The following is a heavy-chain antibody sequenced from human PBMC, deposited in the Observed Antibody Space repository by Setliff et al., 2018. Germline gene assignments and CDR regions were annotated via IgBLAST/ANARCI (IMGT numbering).Heavy chain of an antibody. V-gene: IGHV1-3*01. CDR1: GYTSTTNA. CDR2: ITAGIVDT. Sequence: ASVKVSCKASGYTSTTNALHWVRQAPGQSLEWMGWITAGIVDTKYSQKFQGRITITRDTSASTFYMELSSLTSEDTAVYYCARSYNSGFYHQKDAYDIWGQGTKVTV. J-gene: IGHJ3*02. D-gene: IGHD6-19*01. CDR3: ARSYNSGFYHQKDAYDI.